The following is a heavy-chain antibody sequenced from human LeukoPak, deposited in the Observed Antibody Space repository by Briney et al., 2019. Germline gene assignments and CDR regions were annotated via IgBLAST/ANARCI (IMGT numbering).Heavy chain of an antibody. CDR1: GYTFTSYD. V-gene: IGHV1-8*03. J-gene: IGHJ6*03. CDR3: ARADVVVVVPAASYYYYYMDV. Sequence: GASVKVSCKASGYTFTSYDINWVRQATGQGLEWMGWMNPNSGNTGYAQKFQGRVTITRNTSISTAYMELSSLRSEDTAVYYCARADVVVVVPAASYYYYYMDVWGKGTTLTVSS. CDR2: MNPNSGNT. D-gene: IGHD2-2*01.